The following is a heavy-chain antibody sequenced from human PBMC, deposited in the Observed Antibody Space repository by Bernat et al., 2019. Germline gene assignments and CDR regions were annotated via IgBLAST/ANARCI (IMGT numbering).Heavy chain of an antibody. CDR3: ARVGAPGIDFDY. V-gene: IGHV3-72*01. J-gene: IGHJ4*01. CDR1: GFTFSDHY. D-gene: IGHD1-26*01. Sequence: EVQLVESGGVLVQPGGSLRLSCAASGFTFSDHYMDWVLQAPGKGLEWVGRTRNRANGYTTESAASVKDSFNVSRDDSRNSVFLQMNSLKTEDTAVYYCARVGAPGIDFDYWGHGTLVTVSS. CDR2: TRNRANGYTT.